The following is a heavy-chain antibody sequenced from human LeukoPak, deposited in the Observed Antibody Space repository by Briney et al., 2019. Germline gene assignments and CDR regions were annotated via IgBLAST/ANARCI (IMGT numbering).Heavy chain of an antibody. J-gene: IGHJ5*02. CDR1: GGSISSYY. CDR2: IYTSGST. V-gene: IGHV4-4*07. Sequence: PSETLSLTCTVSGGSISSYYWSWIRQPAGKGLEWIGRIYTSGSTNYNPSLKSRVTISLDTSKNQFSLSLSSVTVADTAVYYCARQAYNWFDPWGQGTLVTVSS. CDR3: ARQAYNWFDP.